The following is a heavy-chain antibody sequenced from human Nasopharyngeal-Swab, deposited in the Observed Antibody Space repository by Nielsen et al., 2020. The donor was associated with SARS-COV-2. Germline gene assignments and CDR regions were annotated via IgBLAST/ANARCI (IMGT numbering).Heavy chain of an antibody. J-gene: IGHJ6*02. D-gene: IGHD3-16*01. Sequence: LRLSCTVSGGSISSGSYYWSWIRQPAGKGLEWIGRIYTSGSTNYNPSLKSRVTISVDTSQNQFSLKLSSVTAADTAVYYCARWRGNYGMDVWGQGTTVTVSS. CDR2: IYTSGST. CDR1: GGSISSGSYY. V-gene: IGHV4-61*02. CDR3: ARWRGNYGMDV.